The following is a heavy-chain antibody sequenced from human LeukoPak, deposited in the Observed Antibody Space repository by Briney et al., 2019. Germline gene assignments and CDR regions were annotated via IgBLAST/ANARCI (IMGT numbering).Heavy chain of an antibody. CDR3: ASSNRNYGGDY. D-gene: IGHD1-7*01. CDR2: INHSGST. CDR1: GGSFSGYH. V-gene: IGHV4-34*01. Sequence: KPSETLSLTCAVYGGSFSGYHWSWIRQPPGKGLEWIGEINHSGSTNYNPSLKSRVTISVDTSKNQFSLKLSSVTAADTAVYYCASSNRNYGGDYWGQGTLVTVSS. J-gene: IGHJ4*02.